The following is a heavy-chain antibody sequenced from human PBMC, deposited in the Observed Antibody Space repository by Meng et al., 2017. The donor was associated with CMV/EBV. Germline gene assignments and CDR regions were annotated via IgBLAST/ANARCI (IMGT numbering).Heavy chain of an antibody. V-gene: IGHV1-2*02. Sequence: ASVKVSCKASGYTFTGYYMHWVRQAPGQGLEWMGWINPNSGGTNYAQKFQGRVTMTRDTSISTAYMELSRPRSDDTAVYYCARDLGWCWDYGGNSCRSWFDPWGQGTLVTV. CDR3: ARDLGWCWDYGGNSCRSWFDP. J-gene: IGHJ5*02. D-gene: IGHD4-23*01. CDR2: INPNSGGT. CDR1: GYTFTGYY.